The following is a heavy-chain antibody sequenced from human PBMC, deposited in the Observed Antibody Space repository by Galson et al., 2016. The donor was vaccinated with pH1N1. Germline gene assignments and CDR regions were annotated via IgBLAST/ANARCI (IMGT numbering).Heavy chain of an antibody. CDR3: ARSARVWFDSSGYYPHYFAN. CDR1: GYTFTRNW. J-gene: IGHJ4*02. Sequence: QSGAEVKKPGESLKISCQASGYTFTRNWIAWVRQMPGRGLEWMGMIYPGDSDTRYNPSFQGQVTISADKSISTTYLHWSSLDASDTAMYFCARSARVWFDSSGYYPHYFANWGQGTLVTVSS. D-gene: IGHD3-22*01. V-gene: IGHV5-51*01. CDR2: IYPGDSDT.